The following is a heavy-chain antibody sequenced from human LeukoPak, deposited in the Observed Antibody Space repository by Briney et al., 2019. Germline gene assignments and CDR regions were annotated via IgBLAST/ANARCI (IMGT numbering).Heavy chain of an antibody. J-gene: IGHJ4*02. CDR1: GGSFSGYY. CDR3: ARGHRSKQQLQKIGNY. D-gene: IGHD6-13*01. CDR2: INHSGST. V-gene: IGHV4-34*01. Sequence: SETLSLTCAVYGGSFSGYYWSWIRQPPGKGLEWIGEINHSGSTNYNPSLKSRVTISVDTFKNQFPLKLSSVTAADTAVYYCARGHRSKQQLQKIGNYWGQGTLVTVSS.